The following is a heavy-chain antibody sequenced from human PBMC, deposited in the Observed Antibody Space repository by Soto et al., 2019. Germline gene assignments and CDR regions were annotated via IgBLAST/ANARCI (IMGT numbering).Heavy chain of an antibody. V-gene: IGHV3-11*01. CDR3: ASEDTAMPNWFDP. J-gene: IGHJ5*02. D-gene: IGHD5-18*01. CDR1: GFTFSDYY. CDR2: ISSSGSTI. Sequence: VGSLRLSCAASGFTFSDYYMSWIRQAPGKGLEWVSYISSSGSTIYYADSVKGRFTISRDNAKNSLYLQMNSLRAEDTAVYYCASEDTAMPNWFDPWGQGTLVTVSS.